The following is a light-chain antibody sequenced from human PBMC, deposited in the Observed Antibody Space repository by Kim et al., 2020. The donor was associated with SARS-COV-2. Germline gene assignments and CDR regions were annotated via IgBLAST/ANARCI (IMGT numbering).Light chain of an antibody. V-gene: IGKV4-1*01. Sequence: DILMTQSPDPLAVSLGKRATINCKSSQSVLYNSNKRNYLAWYQQKRGKPPKLLIYWASTRESGVPDRFSGSGSGTDFTLTISSLQAEDVAIYYCQQYYSSPGFTFGPGTKVDIK. CDR3: QQYYSSPGFT. CDR2: WAS. CDR1: QSVLYNSNKRNY. J-gene: IGKJ3*01.